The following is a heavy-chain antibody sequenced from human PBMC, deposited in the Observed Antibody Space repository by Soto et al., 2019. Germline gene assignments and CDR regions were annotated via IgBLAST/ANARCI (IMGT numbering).Heavy chain of an antibody. CDR1: GFKISSSS. D-gene: IGHD3-10*01. CDR2: ISDSGSNT. CDR3: VRERGLSSFYGMDV. J-gene: IGHJ6*02. Sequence: PGGSLRLSCAAFGFKISSSSMNWVRQAPGRGLEWVAYISDSGSNTLYADSVKGRFTVSRDTAKNSLYLQMNSLRAEDTAVYYCVRERGLSSFYGMDVWGQGTTVTVSS. V-gene: IGHV3-48*01.